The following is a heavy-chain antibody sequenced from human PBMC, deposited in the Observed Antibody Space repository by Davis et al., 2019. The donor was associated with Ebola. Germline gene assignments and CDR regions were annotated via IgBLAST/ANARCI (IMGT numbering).Heavy chain of an antibody. D-gene: IGHD4-11*01. Sequence: SETLSLTCAVYGGSFSGYYWSWIRQPPGKGLEWIGYIYYSGSTNYNPSLKTRVTISVDTSKNQFSLKLSSVTAADTAVYYCAKDGNYNFYYYYGMDVWGKGTTVTVSS. CDR2: IYYSGST. CDR1: GGSFSGYY. V-gene: IGHV4-59*12. CDR3: AKDGNYNFYYYYGMDV. J-gene: IGHJ6*04.